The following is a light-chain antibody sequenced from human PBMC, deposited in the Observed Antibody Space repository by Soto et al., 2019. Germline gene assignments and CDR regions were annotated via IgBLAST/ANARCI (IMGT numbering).Light chain of an antibody. CDR2: ATS. V-gene: IGKV1-39*01. J-gene: IGKJ1*01. CDR3: QKSYSTPRT. CDR1: ESINRY. Sequence: DIQMTQSPSSLSASVGDRVTITCRASESINRYLNWYQQKPGKAPKVLIYATSILQSGVPSRFSGSGSGTDFTLTISSLQPEDFATYYCQKSYSTPRTCGQGNKGDIK.